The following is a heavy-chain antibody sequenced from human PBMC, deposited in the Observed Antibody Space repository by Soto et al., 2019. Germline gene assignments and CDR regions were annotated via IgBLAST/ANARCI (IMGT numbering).Heavy chain of an antibody. V-gene: IGHV3-7*01. Sequence: EVQVVESGGGLDQPGGSLRLSCEASGFTFSSYWMSWVRQAKGKGLEWVASIKQDGSEKYYLDSVKGRFTISRDNAKKSLYLQMNSLGPEDTAVYYCARGHGLDYWGQGTLVIVSS. CDR3: ARGHGLDY. J-gene: IGHJ4*02. CDR2: IKQDGSEK. CDR1: GFTFSSYW.